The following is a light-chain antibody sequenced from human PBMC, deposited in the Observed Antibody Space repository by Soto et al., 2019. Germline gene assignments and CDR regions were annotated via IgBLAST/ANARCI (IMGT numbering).Light chain of an antibody. CDR1: QSVNSRY. Sequence: EVVLTQSPGTLSLSPGERAILSCRASQSVNSRYLAWYQQKHGQAPRLLISGASIRATGIPDRFSGSGCGTDFTLIINRLEAGDFAVYYCQHYDTSPLTFGGGTKLEI. V-gene: IGKV3-20*01. CDR2: GAS. J-gene: IGKJ4*01. CDR3: QHYDTSPLT.